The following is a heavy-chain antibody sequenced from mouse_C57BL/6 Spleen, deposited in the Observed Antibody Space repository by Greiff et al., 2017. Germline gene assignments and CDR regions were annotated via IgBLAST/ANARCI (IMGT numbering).Heavy chain of an antibody. V-gene: IGHV1-15*01. J-gene: IGHJ3*01. Sequence: QVQLQQSGAELVRPGASVTLSCKASGYTFTDYEMHWVKQTPVHGLEWIGAIDPETGGTAYNQKFKGKAILTADKSSITAYMELRSLTSEDSAGYYCTRGPWFAYWGQGTLVTVSA. CDR1: GYTFTDYE. CDR2: IDPETGGT. CDR3: TRGPWFAY.